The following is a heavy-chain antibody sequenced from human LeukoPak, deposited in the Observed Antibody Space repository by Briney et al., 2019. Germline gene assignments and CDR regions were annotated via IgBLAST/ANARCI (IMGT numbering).Heavy chain of an antibody. Sequence: GGSLRLSCAASGFTFDDYAMHWVRQAPGKGLEWVSGISWNSGSIGYADLVKGRFTISRDNAKNSLYLQMNSLRAEDTALYYCAKAMGSRSGYAIDYWGQGTLVTVSS. J-gene: IGHJ4*02. CDR1: GFTFDDYA. D-gene: IGHD5-12*01. CDR2: ISWNSGSI. CDR3: AKAMGSRSGYAIDY. V-gene: IGHV3-9*01.